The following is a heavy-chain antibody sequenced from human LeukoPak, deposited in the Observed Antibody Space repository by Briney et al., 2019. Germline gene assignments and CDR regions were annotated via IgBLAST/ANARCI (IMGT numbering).Heavy chain of an antibody. CDR1: GFTFGDYA. D-gene: IGHD1-26*01. V-gene: IGHV3-49*04. CDR3: TREFSGSYPGY. J-gene: IGHJ4*02. CDR2: IRSKAYGGTT. Sequence: GGSLRLSCTASGFTFGDYAMSWVRQAPGKGLEWVGFIRSKAYGGTTEYAASVKGRFTISRDDSKSIAYLQMNSLKTEDTAVYYCTREFSGSYPGYWGQGTLVTVSS.